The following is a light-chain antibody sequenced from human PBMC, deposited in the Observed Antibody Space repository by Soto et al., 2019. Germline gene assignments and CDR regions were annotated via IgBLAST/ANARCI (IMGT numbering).Light chain of an antibody. CDR2: SDN. Sequence: QLVLTQPPSASGTPGQRVTISCSGSSSNIGTNTVIWYQQLPGAAPRLLIYSDNQRPSGVPDRFSGSKSGTSASLAISGLQSEDGADYYCAAWDVSLVVFGGGTKVTVL. CDR1: SSNIGTNT. J-gene: IGLJ2*01. CDR3: AAWDVSLVV. V-gene: IGLV1-44*01.